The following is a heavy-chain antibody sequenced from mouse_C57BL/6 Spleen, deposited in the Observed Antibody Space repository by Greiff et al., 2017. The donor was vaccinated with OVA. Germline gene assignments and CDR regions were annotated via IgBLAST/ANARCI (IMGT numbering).Heavy chain of an antibody. V-gene: IGHV5S21*01. CDR1: GFTFSSYA. CDR2: ISSGGDYI. Sequence: EVKLEESGEGLVKPGGSLKLSCAASGFTFSSYAMSWVRQTPEKRLEWVAYISSGGDYIYYADTVKGRFTISRDNARNTLYLQMSSLKSEDTAMYYCTRGGGDFDYWGQGTTLTVSS. CDR3: TRGGGDFDY. J-gene: IGHJ2*01.